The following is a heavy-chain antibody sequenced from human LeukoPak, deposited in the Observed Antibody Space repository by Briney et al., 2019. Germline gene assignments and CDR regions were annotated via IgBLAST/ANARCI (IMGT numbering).Heavy chain of an antibody. J-gene: IGHJ4*02. V-gene: IGHV4-34*01. CDR1: GGSFSGYY. CDR2: INHSGST. D-gene: IGHD3-10*01. Sequence: SETLSLTCAVYGGSFSGYYWSWIRQPPGKGLEWIGEINHSGSTNYNPSLKSRVTISVDTSKNQFSLKLSSVTAADTAVYYCARELLRFGESQAVDYWGQGTLVTVSS. CDR3: ARELLRFGESQAVDY.